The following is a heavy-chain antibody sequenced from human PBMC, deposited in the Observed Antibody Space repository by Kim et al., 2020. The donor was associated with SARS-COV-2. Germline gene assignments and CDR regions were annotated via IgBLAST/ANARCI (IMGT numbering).Heavy chain of an antibody. D-gene: IGHD2-2*01. Sequence: SETLSLTCAVYGGSFSGYYWSWIRQPPGKGLEWIGEINHSGSTNYNPSLKSRVTISVDTSKNQFSLKLSSVTAADTAVYYCARVGYCSSTSCRLDDAFDIWGQGTMVTVSS. CDR3: ARVGYCSSTSCRLDDAFDI. CDR1: GGSFSGYY. J-gene: IGHJ3*02. V-gene: IGHV4-34*01. CDR2: INHSGST.